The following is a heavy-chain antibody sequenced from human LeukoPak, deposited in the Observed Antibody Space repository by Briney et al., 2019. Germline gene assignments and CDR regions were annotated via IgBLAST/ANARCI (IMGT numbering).Heavy chain of an antibody. CDR2: INPNTGGT. CDR1: GYTFTDYY. CDR3: ARPMATVTTSLKF. D-gene: IGHD4-17*01. Sequence: ASVKVSCTASGYTFTDYYMHWVRQAPGQGHEWRGCINPNTGGTNYAQRFQGRVSMTSDTSISTAYMELSRLRSDDTAVYYCARPMATVTTSLKFWGQGSLVTVSS. V-gene: IGHV1-2*02. J-gene: IGHJ4*02.